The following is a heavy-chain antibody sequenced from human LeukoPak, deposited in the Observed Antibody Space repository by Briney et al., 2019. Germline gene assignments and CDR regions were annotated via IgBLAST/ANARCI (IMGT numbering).Heavy chain of an antibody. CDR1: GFTFSSYW. V-gene: IGHV3-7*03. CDR2: IKQDGSEK. D-gene: IGHD1-1*01. J-gene: IGHJ4*02. CDR3: ARALEPYYFDY. Sequence: GGSLRLSCAASGFTFSSYWMSWVRQAPGKGLEWVANIKQDGSEKYYVDSVKGRFTNSRDNAKNSLYLQMNSLRAEDTAVYYCARALEPYYFDYWGQGTLVTVSS.